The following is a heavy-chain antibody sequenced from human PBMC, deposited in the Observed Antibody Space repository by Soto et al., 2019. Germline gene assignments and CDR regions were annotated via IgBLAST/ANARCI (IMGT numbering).Heavy chain of an antibody. V-gene: IGHV3-15*07. D-gene: IGHD2-15*01. CDR3: TRGGPLGNYFDY. Sequence: EVQLVESGGGLVMPGGSLRLSCAASGFTFDNAWMNWVRQAPGKGLEGVGRIKSNVDGGTIDYAESVKGRFSISRDDSKNTLYLQMNSLKTEDTAVYYCTRGGPLGNYFDYWGQGTLVAVSS. CDR1: GFTFDNAW. J-gene: IGHJ4*02. CDR2: IKSNVDGGTI.